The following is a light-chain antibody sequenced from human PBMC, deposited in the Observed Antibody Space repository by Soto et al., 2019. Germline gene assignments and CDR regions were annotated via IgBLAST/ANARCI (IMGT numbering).Light chain of an antibody. CDR3: KKSSAFPLP. CDR1: QGIKKW. V-gene: IGKV1-12*01. Sequence: IQMTQSPSSVSASVGDRVTITCRASQGIKKWLAWYQQNPGKAPNLLIYAVYYLQSGVQSRFRGSGSGTDFTLTISSLQVEDFANYFCKKSSAFPLPFGGGTKVDIK. J-gene: IGKJ4*01. CDR2: AVY.